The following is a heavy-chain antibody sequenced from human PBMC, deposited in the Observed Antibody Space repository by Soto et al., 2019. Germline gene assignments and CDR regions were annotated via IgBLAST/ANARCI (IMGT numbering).Heavy chain of an antibody. CDR2: ISAYNGNT. CDR3: ARSPFGLTMIVGDGHAFDI. CDR1: GYTFTSYG. J-gene: IGHJ3*02. Sequence: QVQLVQSGAEVKKPGASVKVSCKASGYTFTSYGISWVRQAPGQGLEWMGWISAYNGNTNYAQKLQGRVTMTTDTTTSTAYMELRSLRSDDTAVYYCARSPFGLTMIVGDGHAFDIWGQGTMFTVSS. D-gene: IGHD3-22*01. V-gene: IGHV1-18*04.